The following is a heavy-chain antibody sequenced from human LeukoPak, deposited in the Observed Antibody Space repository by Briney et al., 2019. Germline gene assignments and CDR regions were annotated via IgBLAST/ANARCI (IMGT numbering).Heavy chain of an antibody. J-gene: IGHJ4*02. Sequence: GGSLSRYGAAYRFTFSSYAMHWVAQAPGKGLEWVAVISYDGSNKYYADSVKGRFTISRDNSKNTLYLQMNSLRAEDTAVYYCARGRGYIYGYDYWGQGTLVTVSS. V-gene: IGHV3-30-3*01. CDR2: ISYDGSNK. CDR1: RFTFSSYA. CDR3: ARGRGYIYGYDY. D-gene: IGHD5-18*01.